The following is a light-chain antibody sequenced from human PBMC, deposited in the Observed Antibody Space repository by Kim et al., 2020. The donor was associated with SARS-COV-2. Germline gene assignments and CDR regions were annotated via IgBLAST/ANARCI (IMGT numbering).Light chain of an antibody. V-gene: IGLV3-1*01. CDR1: KLGDKY. Sequence: SLYPGQTASITCSGDKLGDKYASWYQQKPGQSPVVVIFRDNRRPSGIPERFSGSNSGNTATLTISGTQAMDEADYYCQAWDSSIYVFGTGTKVTVL. CDR2: RDN. J-gene: IGLJ1*01. CDR3: QAWDSSIYV.